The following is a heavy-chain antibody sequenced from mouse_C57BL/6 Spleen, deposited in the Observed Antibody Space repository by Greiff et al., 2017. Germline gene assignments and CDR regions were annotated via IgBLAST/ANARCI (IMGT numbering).Heavy chain of an antibody. D-gene: IGHD2-4*01. CDR2: INPNNGGT. CDR3: AREGDDYHLYY. V-gene: IGHV1-26*01. CDR1: GYTFTDYY. Sequence: VQLQQSGPELVKPGASVKISCKASGYTFTDYYMNWVKQSHGKSLEWIGAINPNNGGTSYNQKFKGKATLTVDKSSSTAYMELRSLTSEDSAVYYCAREGDDYHLYYWGKGTTLTVSS. J-gene: IGHJ2*01.